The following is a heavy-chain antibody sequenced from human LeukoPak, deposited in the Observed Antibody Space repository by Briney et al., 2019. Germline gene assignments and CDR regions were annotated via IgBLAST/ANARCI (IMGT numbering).Heavy chain of an antibody. CDR3: AREVSDFWNGYSRESQYYFDY. CDR2: ISWNSGSI. V-gene: IGHV3-9*01. CDR1: GFTFDDYA. D-gene: IGHD3-3*01. Sequence: PGGSLRLSCAASGFTFDDYAMHWVRQAPGKGLEWVSGISWNSGSIGYADSVKGRFTISRDNAKNSLYLQMNSLRAEDTAVYYCAREVSDFWNGYSRESQYYFDYWGQGTLVTVSS. J-gene: IGHJ4*02.